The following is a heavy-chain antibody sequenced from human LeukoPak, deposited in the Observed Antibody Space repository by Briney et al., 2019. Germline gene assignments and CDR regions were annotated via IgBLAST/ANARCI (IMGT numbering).Heavy chain of an antibody. D-gene: IGHD2-2*01. CDR3: ARHPSIVVVPAAPLLQGMDV. CDR2: VNPYSGNT. Sequence: ASVKVSCKASGYTFTSYDINWVRQATGQGLEWMGWVNPYSGNTDYAQNFQGRVTMTRNTSISTAYMELSSLRSEDTAVYYCARHPSIVVVPAAPLLQGMDVWGQGTTVTVSS. CDR1: GYTFTSYD. J-gene: IGHJ6*02. V-gene: IGHV1-8*01.